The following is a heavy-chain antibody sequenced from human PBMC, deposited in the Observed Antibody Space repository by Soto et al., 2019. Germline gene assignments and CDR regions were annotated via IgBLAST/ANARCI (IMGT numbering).Heavy chain of an antibody. CDR3: AKDRMGYDFWRTAVCRDGMDV. J-gene: IGHJ6*02. Sequence: LRLSCAASGFTFSSYGMHWVRQAPGKGLEWVAVISYDGSNKYYADSVKGRFTISRDNSKNTLYLQMNSLRAEDTAVYYCAKDRMGYDFWRTAVCRDGMDVWGQGTTVTVSS. CDR2: ISYDGSNK. D-gene: IGHD3-3*01. V-gene: IGHV3-30*18. CDR1: GFTFSSYG.